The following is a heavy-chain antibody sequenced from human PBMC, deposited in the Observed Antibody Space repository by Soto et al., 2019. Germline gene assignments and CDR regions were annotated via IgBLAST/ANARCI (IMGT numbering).Heavy chain of an antibody. D-gene: IGHD3-3*01. CDR2: ISSSGTTI. CDR1: GFTFSIDE. V-gene: IGHV3-48*03. CDR3: ARGLMGYD. J-gene: IGHJ4*02. Sequence: EVQLVESGGGLVQPGGSLRLSCTASGFTFSIDEMNWVRQAPGKGLEGVSYISSSGTTIYYADSVKGRFTLSRDNAKSSLYLQMNSLRVEDTAVYYCARGLMGYDWGQGTLVTVSS.